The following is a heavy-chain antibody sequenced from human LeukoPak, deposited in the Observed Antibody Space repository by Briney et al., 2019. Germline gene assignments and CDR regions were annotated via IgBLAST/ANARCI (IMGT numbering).Heavy chain of an antibody. CDR3: ARGTDYDMTWEYDY. V-gene: IGHV3-21*01. J-gene: IGHJ4*02. D-gene: IGHD3-9*01. CDR1: GFTFSSYA. Sequence: GGSLRLSCAASGFTFSSYAMSWVRQAPGKGLEWVSSISSSSSYIYYADSVKGRFTISRDNAKNSLYLQMNSLRAEDTAVYYCARGTDYDMTWEYDYWGQGTLVTVSS. CDR2: ISSSSSYI.